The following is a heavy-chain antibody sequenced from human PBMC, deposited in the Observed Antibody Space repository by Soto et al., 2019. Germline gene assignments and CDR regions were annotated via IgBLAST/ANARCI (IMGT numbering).Heavy chain of an antibody. J-gene: IGHJ6*02. CDR1: GFTFSSYG. D-gene: IGHD3-9*01. CDR3: AKDYAHDIWGAPLTGMDV. Sequence: PGGSLRLSCAASGFTFSSYGMHWVRQAPGKGLELVAVISYDGSNKYYADSVKGRFTISRDNSKNTLYLQMNSLRAEDTAVYYCAKDYAHDIWGAPLTGMDVWGQGTTVTVSS. V-gene: IGHV3-30*18. CDR2: ISYDGSNK.